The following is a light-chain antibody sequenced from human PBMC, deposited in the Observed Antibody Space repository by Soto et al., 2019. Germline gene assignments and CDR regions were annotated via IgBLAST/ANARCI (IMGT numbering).Light chain of an antibody. V-gene: IGKV3-15*01. Sequence: EIVMTQSPATLSVSPGEGATLSCRASQSVSINLAWYQQKPGQAPRLLIFVASTRATGIPARFSGSGSGTQFTLTISSLQSEDFAVYYCQQYYNWPPGTFGQGTKVDIK. J-gene: IGKJ1*01. CDR1: QSVSIN. CDR2: VAS. CDR3: QQYYNWPPGT.